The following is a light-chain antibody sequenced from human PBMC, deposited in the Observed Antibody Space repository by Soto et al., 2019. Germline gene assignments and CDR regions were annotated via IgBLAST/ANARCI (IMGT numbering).Light chain of an antibody. Sequence: IQMTQSPSSLSASVGDRVTITCQASQDIAKNLNWYQQKPGKAPKLLIYDASSLQTGVPSRFSGGGSAPHFKFTISSLQSEDIATSYCQQYDNLLPITFGQGTRLEMK. J-gene: IGKJ5*01. CDR1: QDIAKN. CDR2: DAS. CDR3: QQYDNLLPIT. V-gene: IGKV1-33*01.